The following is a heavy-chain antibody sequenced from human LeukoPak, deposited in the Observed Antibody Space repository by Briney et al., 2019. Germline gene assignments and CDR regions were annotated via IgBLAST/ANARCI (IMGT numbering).Heavy chain of an antibody. CDR3: ARVVVVFSSGWFSSHNWFDP. J-gene: IGHJ5*02. V-gene: IGHV4-34*01. CDR1: GGSFSGYY. D-gene: IGHD6-19*01. CDR2: INHSGST. Sequence: PSETLSLTCAVYGGSFSGYYWSWIRQPPGKGLEWIGEINHSGSTNYNPSLKSRVTISVDTSKNQFSLKLSSVTAADTAVYYCARVVVVFSSGWFSSHNWFDPWGQGTLVTVSS.